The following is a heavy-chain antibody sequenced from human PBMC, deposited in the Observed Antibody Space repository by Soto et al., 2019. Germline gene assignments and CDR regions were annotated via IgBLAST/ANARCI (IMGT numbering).Heavy chain of an antibody. CDR3: ARDVFQGHFHAFDI. CDR2: ISYDGSNK. J-gene: IGHJ3*02. V-gene: IGHV3-30-3*01. CDR1: GFTFSSYA. Sequence: QVQLVESGGGVVQPGRSLRLSCAASGFTFSSYAMHWVRQAPGKGLEWVAVISYDGSNKYYADSVKGRFTISRDNSKNTLYLQMNSLRAEDTAVYYCARDVFQGHFHAFDIWGQGTMVTVSS. D-gene: IGHD3-3*02.